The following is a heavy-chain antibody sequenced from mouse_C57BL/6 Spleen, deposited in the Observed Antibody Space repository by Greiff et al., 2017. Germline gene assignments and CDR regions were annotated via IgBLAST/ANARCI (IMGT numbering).Heavy chain of an antibody. Sequence: QVQLQQSGAELVQPGASVKLSCKASGYTFTEYTIHWVKQRSGQGLEWIGWFYPGSGSIKYNEKFKDKATLTVDKSSSTIYMALSRLTSDDSAVYCSAGHEGKMGRMGYFDFWGTGTTGTVSS. CDR1: GYTFTEYT. D-gene: IGHD4-1*01. CDR3: AGHEGKMGRMGYFDF. CDR2: FYPGSGSI. V-gene: IGHV1-62-2*01. J-gene: IGHJ1*03.